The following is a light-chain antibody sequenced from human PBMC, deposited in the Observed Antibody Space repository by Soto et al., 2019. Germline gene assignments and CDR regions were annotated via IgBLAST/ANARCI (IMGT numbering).Light chain of an antibody. Sequence: EIVLTQSPDTLALSPGERATLSCRAIQSIAGYFAWYQKKPGQAPRPLIYDTSNRVTGVPARFSGSASGTDFTLSISSLEPEYFAVYYCQQRSNWLPITFGQGTRLEIK. J-gene: IGKJ5*01. CDR3: QQRSNWLPIT. CDR1: QSIAGY. CDR2: DTS. V-gene: IGKV3-11*01.